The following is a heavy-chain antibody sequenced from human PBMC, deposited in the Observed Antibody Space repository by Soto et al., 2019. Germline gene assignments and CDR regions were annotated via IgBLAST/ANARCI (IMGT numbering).Heavy chain of an antibody. J-gene: IGHJ6*04. V-gene: IGHV1-18*04. D-gene: IGHD2-2*02. CDR3: ARVRDIVVVPAAISNYYYGMDV. CDR1: GYTFTSYG. Sequence: QVQLVQSGAEVKKPGASVKVSCKASGYTFTSYGMSWVRQAPGQGLEWMGWISAYNGNTNYAQKLQGRVTMTTDTSTSTAYMELRSLRSDDTAVYYCARVRDIVVVPAAISNYYYGMDVWGKGTTVTVSS. CDR2: ISAYNGNT.